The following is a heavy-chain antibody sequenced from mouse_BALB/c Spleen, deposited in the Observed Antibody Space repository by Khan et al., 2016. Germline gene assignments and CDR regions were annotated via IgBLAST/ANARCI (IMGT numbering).Heavy chain of an antibody. CDR1: GYSFTSYY. D-gene: IGHD1-1*01. V-gene: IGHV1S135*01. Sequence: VQLKQSGPELMKPGASVKISCKASGYSFTSYYMHWVKQSHGKSLEWIGYIDPFNGGTSYNQKFKGKATLTVDKSSSTAYMHLSSLTSEDSAVXYCASSTHSFYAMDYWGQGTSVTVSS. J-gene: IGHJ4*01. CDR3: ASSTHSFYAMDY. CDR2: IDPFNGGT.